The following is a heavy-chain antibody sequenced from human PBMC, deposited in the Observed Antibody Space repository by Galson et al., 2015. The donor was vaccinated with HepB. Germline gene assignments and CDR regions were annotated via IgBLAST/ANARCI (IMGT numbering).Heavy chain of an antibody. V-gene: IGHV1-46*01. Sequence: SVKVSCKASGYSFASYYIHWVRQAPGQGLEWMGIITPSGGSTIYAQKFQGRVTMTRDTSTSTVYMDLRSLRSEDTAVYYCARDMARSTVTTPNYLFDYWGQGTLVTVSS. CDR1: GYSFASYY. CDR3: ARDMARSTVTTPNYLFDY. CDR2: ITPSGGST. J-gene: IGHJ4*02. D-gene: IGHD4-17*01.